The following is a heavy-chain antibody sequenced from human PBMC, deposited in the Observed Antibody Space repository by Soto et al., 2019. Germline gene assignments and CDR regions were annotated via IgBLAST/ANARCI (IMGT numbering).Heavy chain of an antibody. CDR3: ARDTYSSPSKRINYYYYYMDV. CDR2: TYYRSKWYN. Sequence: PSQTLSLTCAISGDSVSSNSAAWNWIRQSPSRGLEWLGRTYYRSKWYNDYAVSVKSRITINPDTSKNQFSLQLNSVTPEDTAVYYCARDTYSSPSKRINYYYYYMDVWGKGTTVTVS. V-gene: IGHV6-1*01. J-gene: IGHJ6*03. D-gene: IGHD6-6*01. CDR1: GDSVSSNSAA.